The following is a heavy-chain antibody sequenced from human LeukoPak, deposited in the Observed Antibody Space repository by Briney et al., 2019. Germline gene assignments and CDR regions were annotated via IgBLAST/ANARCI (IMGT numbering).Heavy chain of an antibody. CDR3: AADSSGYFDY. D-gene: IGHD3-22*01. Sequence: GRSLRLSCAASGFTFSSYAMHWVRQAPGKGLEWVAVISYDGSNKYYADSVKGRFTISRDNSKSTLYLQMNSLRAEDTAVYYCAADSSGYFDYWGQGTLVTVSS. V-gene: IGHV3-30*04. CDR2: ISYDGSNK. CDR1: GFTFSSYA. J-gene: IGHJ4*02.